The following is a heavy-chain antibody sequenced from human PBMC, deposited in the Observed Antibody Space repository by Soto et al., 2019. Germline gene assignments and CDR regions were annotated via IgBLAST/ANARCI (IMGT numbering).Heavy chain of an antibody. J-gene: IGHJ4*02. CDR3: AREQIAYVRASQPFDY. V-gene: IGHV3-13*01. D-gene: IGHD2-21*01. CDR1: GFTFSSYS. CDR2: ITTSGEN. Sequence: GGSLRLSCAASGFTFSSYSMNWVRQAPGKGLEWVSSITTSGENFYSGSVKSRFTISREKAKNSLYLQMNSLRAEDTAVYYCAREQIAYVRASQPFDYWGQGTLVTVSS.